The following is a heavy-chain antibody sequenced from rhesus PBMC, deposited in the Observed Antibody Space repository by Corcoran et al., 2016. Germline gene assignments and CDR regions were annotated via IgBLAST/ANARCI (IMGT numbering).Heavy chain of an antibody. V-gene: IGHV4-76*01. Sequence: QVQLQESGPGVVKPSETLSLTCAVSGGSISSGYDWSWIRKPPGKGLGWIGYIYGSSGSTNYNPSLTNRVTISKAASKNQFSLKLSSVTAADTAVYYCAREGYSGYSYFDYWGQGVLVTVSS. D-gene: IGHD5-42*01. J-gene: IGHJ4*01. CDR2: IYGSSGST. CDR1: GGSISSGYD. CDR3: AREGYSGYSYFDY.